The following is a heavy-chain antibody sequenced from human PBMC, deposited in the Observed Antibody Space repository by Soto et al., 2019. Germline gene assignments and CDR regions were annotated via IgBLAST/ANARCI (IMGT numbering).Heavy chain of an antibody. V-gene: IGHV3-30*18. J-gene: IGHJ4*02. Sequence: QVQLVESGGGVVQPGRSLRLSCAASGFTFSTYGMHWVRQAPGKGLEWVAVISYDGSNKYYADSVRGRFTISRDNSKNTLYLQMNSLRAGDTAVYYCAKDASQYCGGGNCHFDYWGQGTLVTVSS. CDR2: ISYDGSNK. CDR3: AKDASQYCGGGNCHFDY. CDR1: GFTFSTYG. D-gene: IGHD2-15*01.